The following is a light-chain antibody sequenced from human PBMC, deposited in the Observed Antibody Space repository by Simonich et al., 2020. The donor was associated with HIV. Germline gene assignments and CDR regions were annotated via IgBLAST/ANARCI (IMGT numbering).Light chain of an antibody. Sequence: EIAMTQSPATLSVSPGERATLPCRASQMVSTNLAWYQQKPGQAPRLLIYGASTRATGIPARFSGSGSGTAFTLTISSMQSEDFAVYYCQQYNNWPLFFGQGTKLEIK. CDR2: GAS. CDR1: QMVSTN. CDR3: QQYNNWPLF. V-gene: IGKV3-15*01. J-gene: IGKJ2*01.